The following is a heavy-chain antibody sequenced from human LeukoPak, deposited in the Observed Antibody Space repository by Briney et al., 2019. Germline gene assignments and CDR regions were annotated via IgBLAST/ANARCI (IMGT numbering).Heavy chain of an antibody. CDR2: INPNSGGT. CDR3: ARDSSEWLFHY. V-gene: IGHV1-2*02. Sequence: ASVNVSYTASGYTFTVYYMQWVRQARGQGGGWMGSINPNSGGTNYVQKLQGRLTMTRDTSISTAYMELSRLRSDDTAVYYCARDSSEWLFHYWGQGTLVTVSS. J-gene: IGHJ4*02. CDR1: GYTFTVYY. D-gene: IGHD3-3*01.